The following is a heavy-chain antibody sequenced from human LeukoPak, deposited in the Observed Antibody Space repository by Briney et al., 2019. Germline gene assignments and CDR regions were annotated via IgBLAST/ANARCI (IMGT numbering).Heavy chain of an antibody. D-gene: IGHD6-19*01. J-gene: IGHJ1*01. Sequence: GGSLRLSCAASGFTFSDYYMSWIRQAPGKGLEWVSYISSSSSYTNYADSVKGRFTISRDNAKNSLYLQMNSLRAEDTAVYYCASKIAVAGPAEYFQHWGQGTTVTVSA. CDR3: ASKIAVAGPAEYFQH. CDR2: ISSSSSYT. CDR1: GFTFSDYY. V-gene: IGHV3-11*03.